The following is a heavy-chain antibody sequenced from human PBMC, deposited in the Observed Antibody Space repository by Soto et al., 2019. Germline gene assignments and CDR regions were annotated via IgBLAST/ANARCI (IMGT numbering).Heavy chain of an antibody. J-gene: IGHJ4*02. D-gene: IGHD1-26*01. CDR1: GFTFSSYG. CDR2: IWYDGSNK. Sequence: GGSLRLSCAASGFTFSSYGMHWVRQAPGKGLEWVAVIWYDGSNKYYADSVKGRFTISRDNSKNTLYLQMNSLRAEDTAVYYCARGEHKIVGATVFDDWGQGTLVTLSS. V-gene: IGHV3-33*01. CDR3: ARGEHKIVGATVFDD.